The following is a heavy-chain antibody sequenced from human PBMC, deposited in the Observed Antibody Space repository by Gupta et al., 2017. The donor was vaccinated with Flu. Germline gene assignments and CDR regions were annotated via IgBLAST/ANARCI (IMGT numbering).Heavy chain of an antibody. Sequence: TSYWAWIRQSPGKGREWIGNIYYNGSTYVNPSRNSRVTIYEDSSKNQLDLRLQSVNAEETAVYYCARQRDAYKHDVFEICVQVTRVAVS. J-gene: IGHJ3*02. CDR2: IYYNGST. V-gene: IGHV4-39*01. D-gene: IGHD1-1*01. CDR1: TSY. CDR3: ARQRDAYKHDVFEI.